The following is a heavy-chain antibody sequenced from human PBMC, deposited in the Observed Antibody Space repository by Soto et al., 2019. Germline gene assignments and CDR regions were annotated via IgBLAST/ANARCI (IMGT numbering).Heavy chain of an antibody. Sequence: ASVKVSCKACGGTFSSYTISWVRQAPGQGLEWMGWINPNSGGTNYAQKFQGWVTMTRDTSISTAYMELSRLRSDDTAVYYCARALGVLRYFDWYQTYYYGMDVWGQGTTVTVSS. CDR3: ARALGVLRYFDWYQTYYYGMDV. CDR2: INPNSGGT. D-gene: IGHD3-9*01. V-gene: IGHV1-2*04. J-gene: IGHJ6*02. CDR1: GGTFSSYT.